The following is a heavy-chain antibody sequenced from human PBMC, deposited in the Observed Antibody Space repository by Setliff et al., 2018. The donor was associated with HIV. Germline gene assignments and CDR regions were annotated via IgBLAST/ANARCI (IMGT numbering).Heavy chain of an antibody. J-gene: IGHJ4*02. V-gene: IGHV4-39*01. D-gene: IGHD5-18*01. Sequence: PSETLSLTCTVSGGSIRGSNYYWAWIRQPPGKGLEWIGSSYYGGSTYYNPSLKSRVTISVDTSKNQFSLKLTSVTAADTAIYYCATDTAFLQEGTEFWGQGALVTVSS. CDR2: SYYGGST. CDR3: ATDTAFLQEGTEF. CDR1: GGSIRGSNYY.